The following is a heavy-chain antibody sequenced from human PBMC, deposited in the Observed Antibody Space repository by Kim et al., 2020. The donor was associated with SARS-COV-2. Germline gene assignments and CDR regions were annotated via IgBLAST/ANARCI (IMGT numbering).Heavy chain of an antibody. Sequence: GGSLRLSCAASGFTFSSYAMSWVRQAPGKGLEWVSAISGSGGSTYYADSVKGRFTISRDNSKNTLYLQMNSLRAEDTAVYYCAKHPRGGYCSSTSCSNWFDPWGQGTLVTVSS. J-gene: IGHJ5*02. V-gene: IGHV3-23*01. D-gene: IGHD2-2*01. CDR2: ISGSGGST. CDR1: GFTFSSYA. CDR3: AKHPRGGYCSSTSCSNWFDP.